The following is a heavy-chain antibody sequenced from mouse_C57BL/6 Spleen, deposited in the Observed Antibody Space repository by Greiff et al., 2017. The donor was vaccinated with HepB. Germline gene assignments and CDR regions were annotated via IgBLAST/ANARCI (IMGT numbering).Heavy chain of an antibody. J-gene: IGHJ2*01. D-gene: IGHD1-1*01. V-gene: IGHV14-2*01. CDR2: IDPEDGET. Sequence: EVQLQQSGAELVKPGASVKLSCTATGFNIKDYYMHWVKQRTEQGLEWIGRIDPEDGETKYAPKFQGKATITADTSSNTAYLQLSSLTSEDTAVYYCARESSITTVVADFDYWGQGTTLTVSS. CDR3: ARESSITTVVADFDY. CDR1: GFNIKDYY.